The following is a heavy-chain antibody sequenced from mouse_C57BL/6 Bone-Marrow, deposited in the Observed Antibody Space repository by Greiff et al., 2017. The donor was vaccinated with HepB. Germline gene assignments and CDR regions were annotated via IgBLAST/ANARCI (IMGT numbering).Heavy chain of an antibody. Sequence: EVKVVESGGDLVKPGGSLKLSCAASGFTFSSYGMSWVRQTPDKRLEWVATISSGGSYTYYPDSVKGRFTISRDNAKNTLYLQMSSLKSEDTAMYYCARPGGFAYWGQGTLVTVSA. V-gene: IGHV5-6*01. CDR2: ISSGGSYT. CDR1: GFTFSSYG. CDR3: ARPGGFAY. J-gene: IGHJ3*01.